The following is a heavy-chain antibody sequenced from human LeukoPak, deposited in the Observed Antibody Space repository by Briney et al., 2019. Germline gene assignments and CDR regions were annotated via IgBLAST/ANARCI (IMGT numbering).Heavy chain of an antibody. CDR1: GFTFSSYS. J-gene: IGHJ5*02. CDR3: ARDPPWSGYDS. D-gene: IGHD5-12*01. Sequence: GGSLRLSCAASGFTFSSYSMNWVRQAPGKGLEWVSYISSSSSIYYADPVKGRFTISRDNAKNSLYLQMNSLRAEDTAVYYCARDPPWSGYDSWGQGTLVTVSS. V-gene: IGHV3-48*01. CDR2: ISSSSSI.